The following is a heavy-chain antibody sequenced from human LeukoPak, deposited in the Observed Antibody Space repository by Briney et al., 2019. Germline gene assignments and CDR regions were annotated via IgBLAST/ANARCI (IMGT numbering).Heavy chain of an antibody. CDR1: EFSVGSNY. CDR3: ARAGFTFSDYFGSFFDY. CDR2: ISSSSSTI. Sequence: PGGSLRLSCAASEFSVGSNYMTWVRQAPGKGLEWVSHISSSSSTIYYADSVKGRFTISRDNAKNSLYLQMNSLRAEDTAVYYCARAGFTFSDYFGSFFDYWGQGTLVTVSS. V-gene: IGHV3-48*01. J-gene: IGHJ4*02. D-gene: IGHD3-10*01.